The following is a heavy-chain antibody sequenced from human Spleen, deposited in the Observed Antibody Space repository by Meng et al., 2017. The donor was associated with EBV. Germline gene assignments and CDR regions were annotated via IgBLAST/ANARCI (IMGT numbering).Heavy chain of an antibody. CDR3: ARESGRGYTPDF. CDR2: LIPDFGTP. D-gene: IGHD3-10*01. Sequence: VEGVRVGAEGQRRGSAVKGSCTASGCAFGYSAISWVRQASGQGLEWMGGLIPDFGTPDYAPNYQYRVTITADESTSTAYMELNSLTTEDTDIYYCARESGRGYTPDFWGQGTLVTVSS. CDR1: GCAFGYSA. J-gene: IGHJ4*02. V-gene: IGHV1-69*01.